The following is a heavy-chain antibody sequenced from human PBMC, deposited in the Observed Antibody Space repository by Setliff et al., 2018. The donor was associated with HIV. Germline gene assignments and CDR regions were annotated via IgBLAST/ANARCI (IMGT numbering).Heavy chain of an antibody. CDR3: AAMGVEVVSYYYGMDV. D-gene: IGHD2-2*01. CDR2: IKSKTDGGTT. CDR1: GFTFSNAW. Sequence: NPGGSLRLSCAASGFTFSNAWVSWVRQAPGKGLEWVGRIKSKTDGGTTEYAASVKGRFTISRDDSKSLAYLQMNSLKTEDTAVYYCAAMGVEVVSYYYGMDVWGQGTTVTVSS. V-gene: IGHV3-15*01. J-gene: IGHJ6*02.